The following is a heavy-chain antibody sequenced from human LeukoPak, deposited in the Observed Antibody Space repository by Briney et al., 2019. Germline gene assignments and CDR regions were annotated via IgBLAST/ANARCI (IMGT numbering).Heavy chain of an antibody. V-gene: IGHV4-59*01. D-gene: IGHD6-19*01. CDR3: ARDSSVPGSSDWSHNWFDP. J-gene: IGHJ5*02. Sequence: PSDTQSLTCTLSGRSISSYCARWPRHPPGKGLEWLVYISYSGSTNYNPSLKSPVTISLDTSKNQFSLKLTSVTAADTAVYHCARDSSVPGSSDWSHNWFDPWGQGTLVTVSS. CDR2: ISYSGST. CDR1: GRSISSYC.